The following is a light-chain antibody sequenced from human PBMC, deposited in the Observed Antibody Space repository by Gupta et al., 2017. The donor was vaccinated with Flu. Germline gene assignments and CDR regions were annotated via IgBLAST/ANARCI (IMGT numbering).Light chain of an antibody. J-gene: IGLJ3*02. CDR3: QVGHTTGDHPV. V-gene: IGLV3-21*02. Sequence: GGTATLTCVGDNIGSKSVDWYQQRPGQAPVLVVYDDRDRPSGVPDRFSGSNSGNTATLSISRVEAGDEAAYYCQVGHTTGDHPVFGGGTKLTVL. CDR2: DDR. CDR1: NIGSKS.